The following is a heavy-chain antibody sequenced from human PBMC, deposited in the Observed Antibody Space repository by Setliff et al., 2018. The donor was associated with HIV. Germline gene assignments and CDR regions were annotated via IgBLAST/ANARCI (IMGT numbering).Heavy chain of an antibody. D-gene: IGHD3-3*01. Sequence: PGESLKISCKGSGYSFPNNWIGWVRQMSGKGLEWMGFIYPENSDARYSPSFEGQVTISADNSNTTAYLQWSSLKASDTAMYFCARLSQRIRIFGVINRGEEFDIWGQGTMVT. V-gene: IGHV5-51*01. J-gene: IGHJ3*02. CDR2: IYPENSDA. CDR1: GYSFPNNW. CDR3: ARLSQRIRIFGVINRGEEFDI.